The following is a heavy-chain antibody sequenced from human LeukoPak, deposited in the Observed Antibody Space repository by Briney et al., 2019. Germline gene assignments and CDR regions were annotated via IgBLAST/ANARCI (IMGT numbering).Heavy chain of an antibody. CDR3: VSGRDFDY. CDR2: ISPYNGVR. Sequence: ASVKVSCKASGYSFTSYGITWVRQAPGQGLEWMGWISPYNGVRDYAHNLQGRVTMTTDTSTSTAYVELRSLASDDTAIYYCVSGRDFDYWGQGTLLTVSS. V-gene: IGHV1-18*01. CDR1: GYSFTSYG. J-gene: IGHJ4*02. D-gene: IGHD1-26*01.